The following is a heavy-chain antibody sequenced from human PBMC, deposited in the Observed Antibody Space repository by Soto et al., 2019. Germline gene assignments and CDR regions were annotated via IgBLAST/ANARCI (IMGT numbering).Heavy chain of an antibody. V-gene: IGHV4-30-2*01. CDR2: IYHSGST. CDR3: ARRWGPGFDY. D-gene: IGHD7-27*01. Sequence: PSETLSLTCAVSGGSISSGGYSWSWIRQPPGKGLEWIGYIYHSGSTYYNPSLKSRVTISVDRSKNQFSLKLSSVTAADTAVYYCARRWGPGFDYWGQGTLVTVSS. J-gene: IGHJ4*02. CDR1: GGSISSGGYS.